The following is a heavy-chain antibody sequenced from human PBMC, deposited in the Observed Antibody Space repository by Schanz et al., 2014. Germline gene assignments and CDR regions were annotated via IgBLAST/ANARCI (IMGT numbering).Heavy chain of an antibody. Sequence: QVQLQQWGAGLLKPSETLSLTCGVFGGSFSGYYWSWIRQPPGKGLEWIGGIYHTGSTNYNPALKTRVTISVDSANNQFALKRSSVTAADTAVYYCARGNNFGYGGAFVNYYYYYMDVWGKGTTVTVSS. CDR1: GGSFSGYY. V-gene: IGHV4-34*01. CDR2: IYHTGST. CDR3: ARGNNFGYGGAFVNYYYYYMDV. J-gene: IGHJ6*03. D-gene: IGHD4-17*01.